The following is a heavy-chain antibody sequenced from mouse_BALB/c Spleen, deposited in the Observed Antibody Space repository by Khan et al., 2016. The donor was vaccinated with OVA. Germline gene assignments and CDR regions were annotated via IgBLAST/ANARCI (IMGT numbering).Heavy chain of an antibody. CDR1: GNSITSGYA. Sequence: EVQLVESGPGLVKPSQSLSLTCTVTGNSITSGYAWTWIRQFPGNKLEWMGYISYSGDTSYIPSPKSRISITRDTSKNQFFLQLNSVTTEDTATYYCARGNDYGYYFDYWGQGTTLTVSS. J-gene: IGHJ2*01. CDR3: ARGNDYGYYFDY. V-gene: IGHV3-2*02. D-gene: IGHD1-1*01. CDR2: ISYSGDT.